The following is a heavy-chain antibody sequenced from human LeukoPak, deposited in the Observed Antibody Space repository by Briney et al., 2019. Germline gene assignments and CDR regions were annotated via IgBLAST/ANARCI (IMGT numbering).Heavy chain of an antibody. J-gene: IGHJ6*04. Sequence: ASVKVSCKASGYTFTSYGISWVRQAPGQGLEWMGWISAYNGNTNYAQKLQGRVTITADESTSTAYMELSSLRSEDTAVYYCASSIGYCSGGSCYSPLDVWGKGTTVTISS. CDR2: ISAYNGNT. CDR1: GYTFTSYG. V-gene: IGHV1-18*01. D-gene: IGHD2-15*01. CDR3: ASSIGYCSGGSCYSPLDV.